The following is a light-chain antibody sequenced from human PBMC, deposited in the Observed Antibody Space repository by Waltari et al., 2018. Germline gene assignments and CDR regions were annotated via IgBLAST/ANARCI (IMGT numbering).Light chain of an antibody. CDR1: QSVSRS. CDR2: GAS. CDR3: QHYVRLPAT. J-gene: IGKJ1*01. Sequence: IVLTQSPGTLSFSPGERATLPCRASQSVSRSLAWYQQKPGQAPKLLIYGASTRATGIPDRFTGSGSGTEFSLTISSLEPEDFAIYFCQHYVRLPATFGQGTKVEIK. V-gene: IGKV3-20*01.